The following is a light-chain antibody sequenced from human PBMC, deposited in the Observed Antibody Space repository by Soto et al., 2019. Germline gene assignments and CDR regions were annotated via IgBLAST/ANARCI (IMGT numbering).Light chain of an antibody. V-gene: IGKV3-11*01. Sequence: VLAQYPETVSLCAGERATLSCRASQSVSSYLAWYQQKPGQAPRLLIYDASNRATGIPARFSGSGSGTDFTLTISSLEPEDFAVYYCQQRSNWPGITFGQGTRLEVK. CDR1: QSVSSY. CDR2: DAS. CDR3: QQRSNWPGIT. J-gene: IGKJ5*01.